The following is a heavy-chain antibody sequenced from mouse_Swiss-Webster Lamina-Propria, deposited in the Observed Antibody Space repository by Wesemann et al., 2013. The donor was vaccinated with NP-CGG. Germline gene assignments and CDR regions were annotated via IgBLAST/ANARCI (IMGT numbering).Heavy chain of an antibody. CDR2: NGGT. D-gene: IGHD2-3*01. CDR3: TRYDGYYGYPLMFAY. V-gene: IGHV1-15*01. J-gene: IGHJ3*01. Sequence: NGGTAYNQKFKGKATLTADKSSSTAYMELSSLTSEDSAVYYCTRYDGYYGYPLMFAYWGQGTLVTVSA.